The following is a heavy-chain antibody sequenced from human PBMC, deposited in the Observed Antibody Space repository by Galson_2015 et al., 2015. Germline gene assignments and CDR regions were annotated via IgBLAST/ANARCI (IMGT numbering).Heavy chain of an antibody. Sequence: SLRLSCAASGFTFSDYYMSWIRQAPGKGLEWVSYISSSGSTIYYADSVKGRFTISRDNAKNSLYLQMNSLRAEDTAVYYCARDFATVASYYYYMDVWGKGTTVTVSS. CDR2: ISSSGSTI. CDR3: ARDFATVASYYYYMDV. D-gene: IGHD4-23*01. CDR1: GFTFSDYY. J-gene: IGHJ6*03. V-gene: IGHV3-11*04.